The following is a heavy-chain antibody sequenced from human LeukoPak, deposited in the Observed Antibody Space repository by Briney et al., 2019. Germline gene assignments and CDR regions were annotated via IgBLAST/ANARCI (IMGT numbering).Heavy chain of an antibody. CDR3: TRDRVEYYDFWSGYYPAWDY. Sequence: GGSLRLSCAASGFTFSTYAMSWVRQAPGKGLGWVGFIRSKAYGGTTEYAASVKGRFTISRDDSKSIAYLQMNSLKTEDTAVYYCTRDRVEYYDFWSGYYPAWDYWGQGTLVTVSS. CDR1: GFTFSTYA. V-gene: IGHV3-49*04. CDR2: IRSKAYGGTT. J-gene: IGHJ4*02. D-gene: IGHD3-3*01.